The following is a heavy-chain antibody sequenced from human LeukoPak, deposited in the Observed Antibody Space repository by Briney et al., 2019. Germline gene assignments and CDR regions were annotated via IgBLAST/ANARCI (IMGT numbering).Heavy chain of an antibody. CDR3: ARGWSGYLHDAFDI. V-gene: IGHV1-69*01. Sequence: SVKVSCKASGGTFSSYAISWVRQAPGQGLEWMGGIIPIFGTANYAQKFQGRVTITADESTSTAYMELSSLRSGDTAVYYCARGWSGYLHDAFDIWGQGTMVTVSS. D-gene: IGHD3-3*01. J-gene: IGHJ3*02. CDR1: GGTFSSYA. CDR2: IIPIFGTA.